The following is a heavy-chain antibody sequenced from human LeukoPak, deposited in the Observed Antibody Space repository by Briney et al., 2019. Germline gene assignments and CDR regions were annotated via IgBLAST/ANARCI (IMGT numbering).Heavy chain of an antibody. Sequence: GASVKVSCKASGGTFSSYAISWVRQAPGQGLEWMGGIIPIFGTANYAQKLQGRVTMTTDTSTSTAYMELRSLRSGDTAVYYCARESDKPPHYFDYWGQGTLVTVSS. CDR2: IIPIFGTA. CDR1: GGTFSSYA. CDR3: ARESDKPPHYFDY. J-gene: IGHJ4*02. D-gene: IGHD2-21*02. V-gene: IGHV1-69*05.